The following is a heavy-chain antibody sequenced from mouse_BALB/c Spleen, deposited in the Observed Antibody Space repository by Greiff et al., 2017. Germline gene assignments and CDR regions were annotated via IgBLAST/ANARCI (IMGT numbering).Heavy chain of an antibody. Sequence: VKLVESGPGLVAPSQSLSITCTVSGFSLTSYGVHWVRQPPGKGLEWLGVIWAGGSTNYNSALMSRLSISKDNSKSQVFLKMNSLQTDDTAMYYCARDRDGGFAYWGQGTLVTVSA. CDR1: GFSLTSYG. CDR2: IWAGGST. J-gene: IGHJ3*01. D-gene: IGHD2-3*01. CDR3: ARDRDGGFAY. V-gene: IGHV2-9*02.